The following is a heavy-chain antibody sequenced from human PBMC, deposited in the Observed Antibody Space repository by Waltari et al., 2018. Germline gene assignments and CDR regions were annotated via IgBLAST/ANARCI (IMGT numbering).Heavy chain of an antibody. Sequence: EEQLVESGGGLVKPGGSLRLSCAGSGFTFSNYNMNCVRQAPGKGLEWVSSISTTSTYTHYADSVKGRFTISRDNAKNSLFLQMNSLTTEDTAVYYCATGGWGFYFDYWGQGTLLTVSS. D-gene: IGHD7-27*01. J-gene: IGHJ4*02. CDR3: ATGGWGFYFDY. V-gene: IGHV3-21*01. CDR2: ISTTSTYT. CDR1: GFTFSNYN.